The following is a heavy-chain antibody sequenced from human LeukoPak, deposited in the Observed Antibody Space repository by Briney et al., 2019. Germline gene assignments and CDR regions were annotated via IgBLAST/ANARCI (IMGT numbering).Heavy chain of an antibody. CDR3: APDPLVDY. J-gene: IGHJ4*02. CDR2: INSAGNIT. Sequence: GGSLRLSCAASGFTFSRFWMHWVRQAPGKGLVWVSRINSAGNITQYADSVKGRFTISRDNAKNTLYLQMNSLRAEDTALYYCAPDPLVDYWGQGTLVTVSS. V-gene: IGHV3-74*03. CDR1: GFTFSRFW.